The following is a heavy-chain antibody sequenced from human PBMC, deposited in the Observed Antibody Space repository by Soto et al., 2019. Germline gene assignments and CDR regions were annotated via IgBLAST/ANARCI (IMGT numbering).Heavy chain of an antibody. CDR3: ARIAAAVSNWFDP. CDR1: CGSFSGYY. D-gene: IGHD6-13*01. V-gene: IGHV4-34*01. J-gene: IGHJ5*02. CDR2: INHSVIT. Sequence: PSETLSLTCAVYCGSFSGYYWSWIRQPPGNGLYCIGEINHSVITSXXPSLKSRXXISVDTSKNHXSLKLXSVTAAYTASYYCARIAAAVSNWFDPCGQGTRVTSP.